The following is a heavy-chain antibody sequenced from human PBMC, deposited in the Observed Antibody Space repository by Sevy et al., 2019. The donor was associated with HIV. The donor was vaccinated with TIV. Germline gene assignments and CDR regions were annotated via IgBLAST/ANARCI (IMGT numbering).Heavy chain of an antibody. CDR1: GFTVSNYW. D-gene: IGHD5-18*01. Sequence: GGSLRLSCVASGFTVSNYWMNWVRQAPGMGVEWVAKIKEDGKETYYVDSVKGRFTISRDNAKNSLYLQMTSLRAEDTAVYYCARDKNSAMVTPFDFWGQGTLVTVSS. CDR3: ARDKNSAMVTPFDF. CDR2: IKEDGKET. V-gene: IGHV3-7*03. J-gene: IGHJ4*02.